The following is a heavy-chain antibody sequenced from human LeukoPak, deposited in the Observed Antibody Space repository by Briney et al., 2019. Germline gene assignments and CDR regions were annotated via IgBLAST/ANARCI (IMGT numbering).Heavy chain of an antibody. V-gene: IGHV3-53*01. J-gene: IGHJ4*02. D-gene: IGHD1-26*01. CDR3: ARGWDPRAANTWAY. CDR2: LYSDGNT. CDR1: GFTVITND. Sequence: GGSLRLSCAASGFTVITNDMTWVRQAPGKGLEWVSVLYSDGNTKYADSVQGRFTISRDNSKNTLYLEMNSLSPDDTAVYYCARGWDPRAANTWAYWGQGTLVTV.